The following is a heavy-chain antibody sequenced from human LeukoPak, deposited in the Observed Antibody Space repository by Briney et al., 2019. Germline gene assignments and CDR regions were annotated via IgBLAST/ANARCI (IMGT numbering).Heavy chain of an antibody. Sequence: PSETLSLTCAVSGGSFSGYYWTWIRQPPGKGLEWIGYIYYSGSTYYNPSLKSRVTISVDTSKNQFSLKLSSVTAADTAVYYCARVGNYYDSSDYWGQGTLVTVSS. CDR1: GGSFSGYY. V-gene: IGHV4-30-4*08. CDR3: ARVGNYYDSSDY. CDR2: IYYSGST. J-gene: IGHJ4*02. D-gene: IGHD3-22*01.